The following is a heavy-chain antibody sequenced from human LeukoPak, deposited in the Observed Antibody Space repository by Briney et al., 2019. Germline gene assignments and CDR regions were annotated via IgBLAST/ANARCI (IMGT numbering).Heavy chain of an antibody. CDR2: ISSSSSYI. V-gene: IGHV3-21*01. Sequence: GGSLRLSCAASGFTFTTYRMNWVRQAPGKGLEWVSSISSSSSYIYYADSVKGRFTISRDNAKNSLYLQMNSLRAEDTAVYYCARNYYDGSGYWYYFDYWGQGTLVTVSS. J-gene: IGHJ4*02. CDR3: ARNYYDGSGYWYYFDY. D-gene: IGHD3-22*01. CDR1: GFTFTTYR.